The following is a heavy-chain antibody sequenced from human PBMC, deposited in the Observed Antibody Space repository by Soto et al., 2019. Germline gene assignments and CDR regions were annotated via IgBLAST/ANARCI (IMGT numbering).Heavy chain of an antibody. D-gene: IGHD3-22*01. CDR1: GYTFTSYG. Sequence: ASVKVSCKASGYTFTSYGISWVRQAPGQGLQWMGWISAYNGNTNYAQKLQGRVTMTTDTSTSTAYMELRSLRSDDTAVYYCARHSYYDSSGYPYYWGQGTLVTVSS. V-gene: IGHV1-18*01. J-gene: IGHJ4*02. CDR2: ISAYNGNT. CDR3: ARHSYYDSSGYPYY.